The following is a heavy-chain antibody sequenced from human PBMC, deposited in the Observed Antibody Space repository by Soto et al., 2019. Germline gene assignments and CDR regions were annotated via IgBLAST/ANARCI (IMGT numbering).Heavy chain of an antibody. CDR1: GGSISSGGYY. V-gene: IGHV4-31*03. Sequence: PSETLSLTCTVSGGSISSGGYYWSWIRQHPGKGLEWIGYIYYSGSTYYNPSLKSRVTISVGTSKNQFSLKLSSVTAADTAVYYCATSPVLRYFDWLLQHFDYWGQGTLVTVSS. J-gene: IGHJ4*02. CDR3: ATSPVLRYFDWLLQHFDY. CDR2: IYYSGST. D-gene: IGHD3-9*01.